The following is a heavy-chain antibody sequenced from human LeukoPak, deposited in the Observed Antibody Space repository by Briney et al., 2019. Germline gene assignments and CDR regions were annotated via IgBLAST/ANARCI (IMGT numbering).Heavy chain of an antibody. J-gene: IGHJ5*02. V-gene: IGHV4-34*01. Sequence: SETLSLTCAVYGGSFSGYYWSWIRQPPGKGLEWIGEINHSGSTNYNPSPKSRVTISVGTSKNQFSLKLSSVTAADTAVYYCARGVTTVVTWGQGTLVTVSS. CDR1: GGSFSGYY. D-gene: IGHD4-23*01. CDR2: INHSGST. CDR3: ARGVTTVVT.